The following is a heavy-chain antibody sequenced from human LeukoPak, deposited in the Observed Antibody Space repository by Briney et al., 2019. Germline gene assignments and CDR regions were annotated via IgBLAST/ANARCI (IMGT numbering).Heavy chain of an antibody. Sequence: GGSLRLSCAASGFTFSTSVMSWVRQVPGKGLEWISVISSTSDYTYYTDSVKGRFTISRNNSKNTLYLQMNSLRADDTAVYYCAKNPTGFPNWFDPWGQGTLVTVSS. CDR2: ISSTSDYT. CDR1: GFTFSTSV. J-gene: IGHJ5*02. D-gene: IGHD6-25*01. CDR3: AKNPTGFPNWFDP. V-gene: IGHV3-23*01.